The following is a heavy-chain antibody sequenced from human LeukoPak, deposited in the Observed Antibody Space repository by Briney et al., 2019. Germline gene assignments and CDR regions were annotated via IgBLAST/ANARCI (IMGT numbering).Heavy chain of an antibody. V-gene: IGHV3-23*01. CDR2: ISPSGDIK. CDR3: AKDDAWLQFND. D-gene: IGHD5-24*01. J-gene: IGHJ4*02. Sequence: ETLSLTCAVYGGSFSGYYWSWVRQAPGKGLEWVSGISPSGDIKYYVDSVKGRFTVSRDNSKNTLYLQINSLRADDTAVYHCAKDDAWLQFNDWGQGTLVTVSS. CDR1: GGSFSGYY.